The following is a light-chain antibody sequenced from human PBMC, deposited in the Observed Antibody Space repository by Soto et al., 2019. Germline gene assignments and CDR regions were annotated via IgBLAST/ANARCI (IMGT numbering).Light chain of an antibody. V-gene: IGLV2-23*01. CDR2: EGS. CDR3: CSYVGARTYV. J-gene: IGLJ1*01. Sequence: QSALTQPASVSGSPGQSITISCSGSIRYVGSSGPVSWYQHHPGQVPKLIIYEGSRRPSGVSSRFSGSKTGNTASLTITGLQAEDEANYYCCSYVGARTYVFGTGTKVTVL. CDR1: IRYVGSSGP.